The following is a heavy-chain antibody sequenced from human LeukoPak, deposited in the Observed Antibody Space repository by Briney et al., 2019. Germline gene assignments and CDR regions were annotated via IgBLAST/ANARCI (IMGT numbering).Heavy chain of an antibody. CDR3: ARERLTGPQPFDY. Sequence: GASVKVSCKASGGTFSSYAISWVRQAPGQGLEWMGRIIPILGIANYAQKLQGRVTITADKSTSTAYMELSSLRSEDTAVYYCARERLTGPQPFDYWGQGTLVTVSS. J-gene: IGHJ4*02. CDR1: GGTFSSYA. V-gene: IGHV1-69*04. CDR2: IIPILGIA. D-gene: IGHD2-2*01.